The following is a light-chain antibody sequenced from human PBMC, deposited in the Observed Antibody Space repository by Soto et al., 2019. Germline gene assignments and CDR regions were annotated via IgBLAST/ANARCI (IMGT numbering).Light chain of an antibody. Sequence: QSALTQPPSASGSPGQSVTISCTGTSSDVGGYNYVSWYQQHPGKAPKLMIHEVTKRPSGVPDRFSGSKSGNTASLTVSGLQAEDEAEYYCLLSYSGARPWVFGGGTQLTVL. V-gene: IGLV2-8*01. CDR1: SSDVGGYNY. J-gene: IGLJ3*02. CDR2: EVT. CDR3: LLSYSGARPWV.